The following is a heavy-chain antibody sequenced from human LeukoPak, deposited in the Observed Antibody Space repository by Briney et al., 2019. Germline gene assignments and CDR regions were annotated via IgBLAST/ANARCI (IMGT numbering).Heavy chain of an antibody. V-gene: IGHV4-30-2*01. D-gene: IGHD1-26*01. CDR1: GGSISSGGYS. CDR2: IYHSGST. CDR3: ARGWESYFDY. Sequence: SETLSLTCAVSGGSISSGGYSWSWIRQPPGKGLEWIGYIYHSGSTYYNPSLKSRVTISVDRSKNQFSLKLSSVTAADTAVYYCARGWESYFDYWGQGTLVTVSS. J-gene: IGHJ4*02.